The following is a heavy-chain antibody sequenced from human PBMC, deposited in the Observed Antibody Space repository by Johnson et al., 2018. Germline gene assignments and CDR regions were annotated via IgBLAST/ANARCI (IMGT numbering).Heavy chain of an antibody. CDR2: IYSGGST. Sequence: VQLVQSGGGLVQPGGSLRLSCAASGFTVSSNYMNWVRQAPGKGLEWVSGIYSGGSTYYADSVKGRFTISRDNAKNSLYLQMNSLRAEDTAVYYCARDQRGHLVALDAFDIWGQGTMVTVSS. CDR1: GFTVSSNY. V-gene: IGHV3-66*01. D-gene: IGHD2-15*01. J-gene: IGHJ3*02. CDR3: ARDQRGHLVALDAFDI.